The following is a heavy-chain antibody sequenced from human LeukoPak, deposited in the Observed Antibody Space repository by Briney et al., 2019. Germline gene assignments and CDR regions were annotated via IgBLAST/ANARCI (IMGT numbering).Heavy chain of an antibody. CDR2: VYYSGSS. J-gene: IGHJ4*02. D-gene: IGHD3-10*01. Sequence: SETLSLTCTVSGGSISSYYWGWIRQPPGKGLEWIGSVYYSGSSYYNLSLKSRVIISVDTSKNQFSLKLSSVTAADTAVYYCARHLLLWYGELLYWGQGILVTVSS. CDR1: GGSISSYY. V-gene: IGHV4-39*01. CDR3: ARHLLLWYGELLY.